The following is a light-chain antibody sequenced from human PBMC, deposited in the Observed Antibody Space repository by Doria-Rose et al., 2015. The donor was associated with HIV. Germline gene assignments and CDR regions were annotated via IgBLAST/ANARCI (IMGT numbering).Light chain of an antibody. J-gene: IGKJ1*01. CDR3: QQTYSSPPWT. Sequence: DIQMTQSPSSLSASIGDRVTITCRASQTVSTYLNWFQQEPGKAPTRLIYSASRLQSGVPSRVSGSGSGTDFTLSISGLQPGDFATYYCQQTYSSPPWTFGQGTKIEMK. V-gene: IGKV1-39*01. CDR1: QTVSTY. CDR2: SAS.